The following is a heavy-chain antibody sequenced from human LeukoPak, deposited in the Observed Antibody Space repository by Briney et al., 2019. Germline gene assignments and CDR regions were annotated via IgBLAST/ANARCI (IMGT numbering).Heavy chain of an antibody. CDR3: AREGVEMATTYYFDY. J-gene: IGHJ4*02. Sequence: SETLSLTCAVYGGSFSGYYWGWIRQPPGKGLEWIGSIHHSGSTYYNPSLKSRITISVDTSKNQFSLKLSSVTAADTAVYYCAREGVEMATTYYFDYWGQGTLVTVSS. D-gene: IGHD5-24*01. V-gene: IGHV4-34*10. CDR1: GGSFSGYY. CDR2: IHHSGST.